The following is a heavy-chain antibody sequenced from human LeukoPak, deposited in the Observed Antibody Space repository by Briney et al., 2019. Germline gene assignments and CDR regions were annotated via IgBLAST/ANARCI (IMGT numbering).Heavy chain of an antibody. CDR1: GDRVSSSNVG. D-gene: IGHD3-16*01. CDR3: ARTYLYGFDY. J-gene: IGHJ4*02. V-gene: IGHV6-1*01. Sequence: SQTLSLTFAISGDRVSSSNVGWHWIRQSPSRGLEWLGKTYYRSKWYSDYAISLKSRMTINPDTSKNQFSLQLNSVTPEDTAVYYCARTYLYGFDYWGQGTLVTVSS. CDR2: TYYRSKWYS.